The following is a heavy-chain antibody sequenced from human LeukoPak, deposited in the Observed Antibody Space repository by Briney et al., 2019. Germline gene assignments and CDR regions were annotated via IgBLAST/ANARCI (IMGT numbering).Heavy chain of an antibody. D-gene: IGHD3-22*01. CDR1: GGSISSGGYY. CDR2: IYYSGST. J-gene: IGHJ4*02. CDR3: ARRQNYYDSSGYSFDY. V-gene: IGHV4-31*03. Sequence: SETLSLTCTVSGGSISSGGYYWSWIRQHPGKSLEWIGYIYYSGSTYYNPSLKSRVTISVDTSKNQFSLKLSSVTAADTAVYYCARRQNYYDSSGYSFDYWGQGTLVTVSS.